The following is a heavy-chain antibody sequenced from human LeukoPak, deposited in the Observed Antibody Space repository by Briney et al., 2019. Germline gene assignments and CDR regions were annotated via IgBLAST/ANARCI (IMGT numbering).Heavy chain of an antibody. J-gene: IGHJ3*02. V-gene: IGHV3-21*01. CDR1: GFTFSSYS. Sequence: PGGSPRLSCAASGFTFSSYSMNWVRQAPGKGLEWVSSISSSSSYIYYADSVKGRFTISRDNAKNSLYLQMNSLRAEDTAVYYCARDDWLQTMVRGVMGNAFDIWGQGTMVTVSS. CDR2: ISSSSSYI. CDR3: ARDDWLQTMVRGVMGNAFDI. D-gene: IGHD3-10*01.